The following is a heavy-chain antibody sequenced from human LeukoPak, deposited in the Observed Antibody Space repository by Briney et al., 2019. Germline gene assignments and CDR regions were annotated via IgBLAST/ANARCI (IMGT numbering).Heavy chain of an antibody. D-gene: IGHD5-18*01. CDR3: ARVSRDSYGYLNWFDP. J-gene: IGHJ5*02. V-gene: IGHV4-59*11. CDR1: GGSISSHY. Sequence: PSETLSLTCTVSGGSISSHYWSWIRQPPGKGLEWIGYIYYSGSTNYNPSLKSRVTISVDTSKNQFSLKLSSVTAADTAVYYCARVSRDSYGYLNWFDPWGQGTLVTVSS. CDR2: IYYSGST.